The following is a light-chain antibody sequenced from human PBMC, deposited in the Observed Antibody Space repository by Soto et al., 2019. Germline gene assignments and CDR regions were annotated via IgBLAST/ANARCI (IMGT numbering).Light chain of an antibody. CDR2: DAS. CDR1: QSVSSY. J-gene: IGKJ5*01. CDR3: QQRSNWPPSIT. Sequence: EIVCRKSPATLSLSTGDRATPSCRASQSVSSYLAWSQPKPDQAPRLLIYDASNRATGIPARFSGSGSGTDFTLTISSLEPEDFAGYYCQQRSNWPPSITFGQGTRLEIK. V-gene: IGKV3-11*01.